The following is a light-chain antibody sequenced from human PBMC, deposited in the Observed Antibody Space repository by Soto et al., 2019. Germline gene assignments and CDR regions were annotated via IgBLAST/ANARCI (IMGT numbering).Light chain of an antibody. CDR2: DVS. Sequence: QSALTQPRSVSGSPGQSGTISCTGTSSDVGAYNYVSWYQHHPGKAPKVMIYDVSERPSGVPDRFSGSKSDNKASLTISGLQAEDEADYYCCSYAGSYSGVFGGGTQVTVL. CDR3: CSYAGSYSGV. V-gene: IGLV2-11*01. J-gene: IGLJ3*02. CDR1: SSDVGAYNY.